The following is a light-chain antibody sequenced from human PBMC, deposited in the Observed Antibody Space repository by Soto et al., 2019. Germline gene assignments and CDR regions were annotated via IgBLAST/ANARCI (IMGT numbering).Light chain of an antibody. CDR3: AAWDDSLNGPV. CDR1: SSNIGLND. J-gene: IGLJ2*01. V-gene: IGLV1-44*01. Sequence: QSVLTQPPSAFGTPGQTVTISCSGSSSNIGLNDVHWYRQLSGTAPQILIYDTNQQATGVPDRFSGSRSGTSASLAIHGLQSEDEADYHCAAWDDSLNGPVFGGGTKVTVL. CDR2: DTN.